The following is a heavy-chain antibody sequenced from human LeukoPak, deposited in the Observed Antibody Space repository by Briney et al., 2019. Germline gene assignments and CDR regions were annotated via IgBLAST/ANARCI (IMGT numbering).Heavy chain of an antibody. V-gene: IGHV1-46*01. D-gene: IGHD3-22*01. CDR1: GYTFTSYY. CDR3: ARVKVYYDSSGGTLDY. CDR2: INPSGGST. J-gene: IGHJ4*02. Sequence: ASVKVSCKASGYTFTSYYMHWVRQAPGQGLEWMGIINPSGGSTSYAQKFQGRVTMTRDTSTSTVYMELSSLRSEDTAVYYCARVKVYYDSSGGTLDYWGRGTLVTVSS.